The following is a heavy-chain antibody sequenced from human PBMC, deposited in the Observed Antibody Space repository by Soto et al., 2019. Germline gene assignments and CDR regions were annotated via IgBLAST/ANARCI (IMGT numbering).Heavy chain of an antibody. V-gene: IGHV5-51*01. CDR1: GYSFTSYW. D-gene: IGHD2-2*01. J-gene: IGHJ6*02. Sequence: GESLKISCEASGYSFTSYWIAWVRQMPGKGLEWMGIIYPTDSDTRYSPSFQVQVTISADKSINTAYLQWSSLKASDTAMYYCARHFIPNHLHYVMDLWGQGSTVIVSS. CDR2: IYPTDSDT. CDR3: ARHFIPNHLHYVMDL.